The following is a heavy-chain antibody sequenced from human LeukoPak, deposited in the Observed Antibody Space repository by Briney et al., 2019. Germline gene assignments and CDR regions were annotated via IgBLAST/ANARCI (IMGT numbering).Heavy chain of an antibody. J-gene: IGHJ6*03. CDR1: GYSITSGYY. CDR2: IYHSGDT. Sequence: SETLSLTCIVSGYSITSGYYWGWIRQPPGKGLEWIGSIYHSGDTYYNPSLKSRVTISVDTSKNQFSLKLSSVTAADTAVYYCARVLKDYYYYYMDVWGKGTTVTISS. V-gene: IGHV4-38-2*02. CDR3: ARVLKDYYYYYMDV.